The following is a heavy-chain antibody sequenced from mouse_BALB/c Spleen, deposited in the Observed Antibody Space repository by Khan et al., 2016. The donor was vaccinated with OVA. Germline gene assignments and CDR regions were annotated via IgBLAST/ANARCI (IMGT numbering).Heavy chain of an antibody. CDR2: INPGSGGT. V-gene: IGHV1-54*01. Sequence: QVQLKQSGAELVRPGTSVKVSCKASGYAFTNYLIEWVKQRPGQGLEWIGVINPGSGGTNYNEKFKDKATLTADKSSSTAYMQLSSLTSDDSAVYFGSRSGYGFGAYWGPGTLVTVSA. J-gene: IGHJ3*01. CDR3: SRSGYGFGAY. CDR1: GYAFTNYL. D-gene: IGHD3-2*02.